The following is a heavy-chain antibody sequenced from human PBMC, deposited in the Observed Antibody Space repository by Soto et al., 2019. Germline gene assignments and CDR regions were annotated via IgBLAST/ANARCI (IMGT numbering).Heavy chain of an antibody. CDR1: GYTFTSYG. CDR2: ISAYNGNT. V-gene: IGHV1-18*01. J-gene: IGHJ6*03. CDR3: ARVPAAIGDHYYYYMDV. D-gene: IGHD2-2*01. Sequence: ASVKVSCKASGYTFTSYGISWVRQAPGQGLEWMGWISAYNGNTNYAQKLQGRVTMTTDTSTSTAYMELRSLRSDDTAVYYCARVPAAIGDHYYYYMDVWGKGTTVTVSS.